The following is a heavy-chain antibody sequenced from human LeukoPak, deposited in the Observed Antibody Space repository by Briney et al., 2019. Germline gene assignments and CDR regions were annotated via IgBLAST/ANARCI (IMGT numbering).Heavy chain of an antibody. V-gene: IGHV3-15*01. Sequence: GGSLRLSCAAPGITFINAWMNWVRQAPGKGLEWVGRIKSLSDGGTTEYAAPVEGRFTISRDDRKDTVYLQLNSLKMEDTAVYYCTTPLTTVTTKPFDSWGQGTLVTVSS. CDR1: GITFINAW. CDR2: IKSLSDGGTT. D-gene: IGHD4-11*01. J-gene: IGHJ4*02. CDR3: TTPLTTVTTKPFDS.